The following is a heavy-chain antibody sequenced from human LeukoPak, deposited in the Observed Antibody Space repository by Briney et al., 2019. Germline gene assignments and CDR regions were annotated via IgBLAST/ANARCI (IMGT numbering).Heavy chain of an antibody. Sequence: GGSLRLSCAASGFSLSSYSMNWVRQAPGKGLEWVSSISSSSSYIYYADSVKGRFTLSRDNAKKSLHLQMNSLKTEDTAVYYCTTDGVGVEGATYDNWGQGTLVSVSS. CDR1: GFSLSSYS. J-gene: IGHJ4*02. D-gene: IGHD1-26*01. CDR3: TTDGVGVEGATYDN. V-gene: IGHV3-21*03. CDR2: ISSSSSYI.